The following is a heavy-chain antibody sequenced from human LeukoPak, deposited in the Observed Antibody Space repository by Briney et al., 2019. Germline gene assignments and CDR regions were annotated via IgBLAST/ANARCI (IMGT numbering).Heavy chain of an antibody. V-gene: IGHV3-23*01. D-gene: IGHD3-22*01. CDR3: TTHYYDSSGYYPALRDY. J-gene: IGHJ4*02. Sequence: GGSLRLSCAASGFIFSSYDMSWVRQAPGKGLEWVSSISGGGTYTYYADSVKGRFTISRDNSKNTLYLQMNSLKTEDTAVYYCTTHYYDSSGYYPALRDYWGQGTLVTVPS. CDR1: GFIFSSYD. CDR2: ISGGGTYT.